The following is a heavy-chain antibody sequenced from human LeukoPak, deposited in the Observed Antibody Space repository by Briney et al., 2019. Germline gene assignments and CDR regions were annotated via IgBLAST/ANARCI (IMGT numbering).Heavy chain of an antibody. V-gene: IGHV3-48*01. CDR3: ARGDRSSSWYPYYFDY. CDR1: GFTFSSYS. J-gene: IGHJ4*02. CDR2: ISSSSSTI. D-gene: IGHD6-13*01. Sequence: GGSLRLSCAASGFTFSSYSMNWVRQAPGKGLEWVSYISSSSSTIYYADSVKGRFTISRDNAKNSLYLQMNSLRAEDTAVYYCARGDRSSSWYPYYFDYWGQGTLVTVSS.